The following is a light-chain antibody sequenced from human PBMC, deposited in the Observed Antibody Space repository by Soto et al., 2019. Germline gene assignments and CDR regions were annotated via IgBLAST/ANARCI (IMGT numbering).Light chain of an antibody. V-gene: IGLV1-44*01. CDR3: AAWGDSLNGLV. CDR2: SNN. J-gene: IGLJ2*01. Sequence: QPVLTQPPSASGTPGQRVTISCSGSSSNIGSNTVNWYQQLPGTAPKLLIYSNNQRPSGVPDRFSGSKSGTSASLAISGLQSEDEADYYCAAWGDSLNGLVFGGGTKVTVL. CDR1: SSNIGSNT.